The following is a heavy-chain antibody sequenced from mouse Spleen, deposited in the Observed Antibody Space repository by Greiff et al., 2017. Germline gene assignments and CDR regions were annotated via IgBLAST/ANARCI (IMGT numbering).Heavy chain of an antibody. D-gene: IGHD4-1*02. CDR1: GFTFTAYY. J-gene: IGHJ1*01. CDR2: IRNKANGYTT. V-gene: IGHV7-3*02. Sequence: EVKLMESGGGLVQPGGSLRLSCATSGFTFTAYYMSWVRQPPGKALEWLGFIRNKANGYTTEYSASVKGRFTISRDNSQSILYLQMNTLRAEDSATYYCARASTSYWYFDVWGAGTTVTVSS. CDR3: ARASTSYWYFDV.